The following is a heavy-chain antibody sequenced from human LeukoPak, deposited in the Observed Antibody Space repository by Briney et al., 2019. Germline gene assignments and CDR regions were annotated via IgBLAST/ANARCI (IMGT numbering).Heavy chain of an antibody. V-gene: IGHV1-2*02. D-gene: IGHD3-10*01. Sequence: GASVKVSCKASGYTFTGYYLHWVRQAPGQGLEWMGWITPNSGGTNYAQKFQGRVTMTRDTSINTAYMELSRLRSDDTAVYYCARDRRFGELTYFDYWGQGTLVTVSS. CDR2: ITPNSGGT. J-gene: IGHJ4*02. CDR1: GYTFTGYY. CDR3: ARDRRFGELTYFDY.